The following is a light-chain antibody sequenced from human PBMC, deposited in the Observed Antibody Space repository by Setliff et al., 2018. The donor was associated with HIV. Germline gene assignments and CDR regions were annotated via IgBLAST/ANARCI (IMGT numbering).Light chain of an antibody. CDR1: SSDVGGYNY. Sequence: QSALTQPASVSGSPGQSITISCTGTSSDVGGYNYVSWYQQYPGKAPKLIIYDVSKRPSGVSNRFSGSKSGNTASLTISGLQAEDEDDYYCGSYTSSSTLVFGGGTKVTVL. V-gene: IGLV2-14*03. CDR2: DVS. J-gene: IGLJ2*01. CDR3: GSYTSSSTLV.